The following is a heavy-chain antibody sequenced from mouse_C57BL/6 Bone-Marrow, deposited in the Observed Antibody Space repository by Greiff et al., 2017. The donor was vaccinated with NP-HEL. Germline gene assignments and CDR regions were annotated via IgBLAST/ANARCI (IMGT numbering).Heavy chain of an antibody. CDR1: GYAFSSYW. V-gene: IGHV1-80*01. CDR3: AIRRDGNYAFYYYAMDY. Sequence: VQLQESGAELVKPGASVKISCKASGYAFSSYWMNWVKQRPGKGLEWIGQIYPGDGDTNYNGKFKGKATLTADKSSSTAYMQLSSLTSEDSAVYYCAIRRDGNYAFYYYAMDYWGQGTSVTVSS. J-gene: IGHJ4*01. CDR2: IYPGDGDT. D-gene: IGHD2-1*01.